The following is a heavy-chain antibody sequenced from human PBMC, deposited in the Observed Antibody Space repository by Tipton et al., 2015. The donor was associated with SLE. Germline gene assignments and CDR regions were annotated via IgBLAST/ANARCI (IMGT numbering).Heavy chain of an antibody. Sequence: GSLRLSCAASGFTFSSYWMHWVRQAPGKELLWVSRINTDGSTTSYADSVKGRFTISRDNAKNTLYLQMNRLRAEDTSVYFCSRSLEYCGQGILVTVSS. CDR3: SRSLEY. J-gene: IGHJ4*02. CDR2: INTDGSTT. V-gene: IGHV3-74*01. CDR1: GFTFSSYW.